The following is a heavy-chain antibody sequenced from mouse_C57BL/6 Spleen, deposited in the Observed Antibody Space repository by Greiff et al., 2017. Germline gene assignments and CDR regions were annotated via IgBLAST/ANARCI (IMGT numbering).Heavy chain of an antibody. J-gene: IGHJ2*01. Sequence: QVQLQQPGAELVKPGASVKLSCKASGYTFTSYWMQWVKPRPGQGLEWIGELDPSDGYTNYNQKFKGKATLTVDTSSGTAYLQLSSLTSEDSAVYYCATLGRRGDYFDYWGQGTTLTVSS. D-gene: IGHD4-1*01. CDR3: ATLGRRGDYFDY. V-gene: IGHV1-50*01. CDR1: GYTFTSYW. CDR2: LDPSDGYT.